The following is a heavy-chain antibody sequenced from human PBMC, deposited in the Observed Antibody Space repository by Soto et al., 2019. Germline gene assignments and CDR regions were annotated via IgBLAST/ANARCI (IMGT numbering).Heavy chain of an antibody. CDR2: IYPGDSDT. Sequence: GESLKISCKGSGNSFTSYWIGWARQMPGKGLEWMGIIYPGDSDTRYSPSFQGQVTISADKSISTAYLQWSSLKASDTAMYYCAGGGVRGVITRTRDYYGMDVWGQGTTVTVAS. V-gene: IGHV5-51*01. CDR1: GNSFTSYW. D-gene: IGHD3-10*01. J-gene: IGHJ6*02. CDR3: AGGGVRGVITRTRDYYGMDV.